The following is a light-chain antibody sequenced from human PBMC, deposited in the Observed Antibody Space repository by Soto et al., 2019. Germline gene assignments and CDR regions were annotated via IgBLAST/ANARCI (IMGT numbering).Light chain of an antibody. CDR1: QSISSTY. Sequence: EIVFTQSPGTLSLSPGERVTLSCRASQSISSTYLAWYRQKPGQAPRLLIYAASSRATGIPDRFSGSGSGTDFTLTISRLEPEDFAVYYCQQYYASSWTFGQGTRVEIK. CDR2: AAS. V-gene: IGKV3-20*01. J-gene: IGKJ1*01. CDR3: QQYYASSWT.